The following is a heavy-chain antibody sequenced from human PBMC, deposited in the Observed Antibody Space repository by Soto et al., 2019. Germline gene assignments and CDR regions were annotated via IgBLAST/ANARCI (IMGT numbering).Heavy chain of an antibody. CDR2: IYYSGST. V-gene: IGHV4-39*01. Sequence: PQETLSLTCSVSGSSIDSSREFWGWVRQPPGKGLEWIGSIYYSGSTYYNPSLRSRVTISVDTSKNQFSLKLSSVTAADTAVFYCARHYSSGSRNWFDPWGQGTLVTVSS. CDR1: GSSIDSSREF. CDR3: ARHYSSGSRNWFDP. J-gene: IGHJ5*02. D-gene: IGHD6-19*01.